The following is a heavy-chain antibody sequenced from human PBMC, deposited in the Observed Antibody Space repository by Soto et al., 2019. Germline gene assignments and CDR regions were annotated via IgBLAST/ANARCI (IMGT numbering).Heavy chain of an antibody. D-gene: IGHD1-1*01. Sequence: EVQLVESGGGLVKPGGPLRLSCAASGFTFSTYGMTWVRQAPGKGLEWVSSIARVITAMFYSASVKGRFAVSRDNAKNSWFLQLNTLRVEHTAVYYCARILVSRPGIDAIDVWGQWTVVTLSS. J-gene: IGHJ3*01. CDR2: IARVITAM. CDR3: ARILVSRPGIDAIDV. CDR1: GFTFSTYG. V-gene: IGHV3-21*02.